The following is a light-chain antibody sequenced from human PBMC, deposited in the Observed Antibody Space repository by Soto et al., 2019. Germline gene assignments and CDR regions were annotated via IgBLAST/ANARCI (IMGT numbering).Light chain of an antibody. CDR2: ATS. CDR3: QQYGEWPLT. CDR1: QSVGNN. Sequence: EIVVTQSPATLSVSPGERATLSCRASQSVGNNFAWYQQKPGQAPRLLIFATSTRATGVPARFSGSGSGTEFTLAISSLQSEDFEVYYCQQYGEWPLTFGGGAKVEIE. V-gene: IGKV3-15*01. J-gene: IGKJ4*01.